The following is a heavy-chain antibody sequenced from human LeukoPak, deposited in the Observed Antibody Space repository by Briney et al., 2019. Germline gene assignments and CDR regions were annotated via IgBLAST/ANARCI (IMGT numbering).Heavy chain of an antibody. Sequence: GESLKISCKGSGYSFTSYWIGWVRQMPGEGLEWMGIIYPGDSDTRYSPSFQGQVTISADKSISTAYLQWSSLKASDTAMYYCARRGYSNYASDAFDIWGQGTMVTASS. D-gene: IGHD4-11*01. J-gene: IGHJ3*02. CDR3: ARRGYSNYASDAFDI. CDR1: GYSFTSYW. V-gene: IGHV5-51*01. CDR2: IYPGDSDT.